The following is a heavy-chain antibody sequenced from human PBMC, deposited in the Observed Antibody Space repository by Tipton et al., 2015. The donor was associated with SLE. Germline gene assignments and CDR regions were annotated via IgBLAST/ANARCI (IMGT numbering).Heavy chain of an antibody. D-gene: IGHD3-10*01. CDR1: GGSFSSYY. V-gene: IGHV4-39*01. Sequence: TLSLTCAVYGGSFSSYYWGWIRQPPGKGLAWIGSIYYSGSTYYNPSLKSRVTISVDTSKNQFSLKLSSVTAADTAVYYCARQTDRGVIMIDCWGQGTVVTVSS. CDR2: IYYSGST. CDR3: ARQTDRGVIMIDC. J-gene: IGHJ4*02.